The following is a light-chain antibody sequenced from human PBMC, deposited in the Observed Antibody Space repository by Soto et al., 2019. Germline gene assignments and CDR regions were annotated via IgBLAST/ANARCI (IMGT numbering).Light chain of an antibody. Sequence: QSALTQPPSASGCPGQSVTISCTGTSSDIGGYNSVSWYQQHPGKAPKLMIYEVNKRPLGVPERFSGSKSGNTASLTVSGLQADDEADYYCSSSAGTNSFVLFGGGTKLTVL. J-gene: IGLJ3*02. V-gene: IGLV2-8*01. CDR2: EVN. CDR1: SSDIGGYNS. CDR3: SSSAGTNSFVL.